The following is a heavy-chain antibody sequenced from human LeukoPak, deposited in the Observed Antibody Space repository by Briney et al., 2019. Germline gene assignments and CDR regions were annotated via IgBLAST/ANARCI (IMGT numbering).Heavy chain of an antibody. D-gene: IGHD3-10*01. V-gene: IGHV4-34*01. J-gene: IGHJ4*02. CDR1: GGSFSGNY. CDR2: INHSGST. CDR3: ARFTMVRGVIPHGFDY. Sequence: PSETLSLTCAVYGGSFSGNYWSWIRQPPGKGLEWIGEINHSGSTNYNPFLKSRVTISVDTSKNQFSLKLSSVTAADTAVYYCARFTMVRGVIPHGFDYWGQGNPGHRLL.